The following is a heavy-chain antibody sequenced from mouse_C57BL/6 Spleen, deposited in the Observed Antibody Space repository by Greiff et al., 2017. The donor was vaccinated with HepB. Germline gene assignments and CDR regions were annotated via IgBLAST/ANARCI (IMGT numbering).Heavy chain of an antibody. CDR1: GYTFTDYY. J-gene: IGHJ1*03. CDR2: INPNNGGT. Sequence: EVQLQQSGPELVKPGASVKISCKASGYTFTDYYMNWVKQSHGKSLEWIGDINPNNGGTSYNQKFKGKATLTVDKSSSTAYMELRSLTSEDSAVYYCARTQTGTYWYFDVWGTGTTVTVSS. D-gene: IGHD4-1*01. CDR3: ARTQTGTYWYFDV. V-gene: IGHV1-26*01.